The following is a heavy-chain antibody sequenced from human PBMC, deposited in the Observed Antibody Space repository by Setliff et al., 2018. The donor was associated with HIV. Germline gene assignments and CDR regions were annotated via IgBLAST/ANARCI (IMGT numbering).Heavy chain of an antibody. CDR3: ASGGEVEYYFED. V-gene: IGHV3-23*01. Sequence: GGSLRLSCAASGFSFSSYAMSWVRQAPGKGLEWVSGISGNGDSTYYPESAKGRFTISRDNSKNTVYLQMNGLRGEDTAVYYCASGGEVEYYFEDWGQGTLVTVSS. CDR1: GFSFSSYA. D-gene: IGHD3-16*01. J-gene: IGHJ4*02. CDR2: ISGNGDST.